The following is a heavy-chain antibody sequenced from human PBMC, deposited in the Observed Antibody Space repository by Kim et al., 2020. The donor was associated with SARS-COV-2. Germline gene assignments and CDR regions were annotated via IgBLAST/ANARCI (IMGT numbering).Heavy chain of an antibody. CDR3: ARKLRATVATSGYFDY. Sequence: GGSLRLSCAASGFTFSSYAMHWVRQAPGKGLEWVAVISYDGSNKYYADSVKGRFTISRDNSKNTLYLQMNSLRAEDTAVYYCARKLRATVATSGYFDYWGQGTLVTGSS. V-gene: IGHV3-30*04. CDR2: ISYDGSNK. J-gene: IGHJ4*02. CDR1: GFTFSSYA. D-gene: IGHD4-17*01.